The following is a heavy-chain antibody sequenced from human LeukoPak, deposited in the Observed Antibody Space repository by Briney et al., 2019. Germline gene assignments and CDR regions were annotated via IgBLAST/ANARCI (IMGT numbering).Heavy chain of an antibody. CDR2: INTNTVNP. D-gene: IGHD1-26*01. CDR3: ASGRVIVGATISPYAFDI. Sequence: ASVNVSCKPSRYTFTRYAMNRVRQAPGHGLEWMGWINTNTVNPTYPQGFTRRFVFSLDTSVSTAYLQISSLKAEETAVYYCASGRVIVGATISPYAFDIWGQGKMVTVSS. J-gene: IGHJ3*02. CDR1: RYTFTRYA. V-gene: IGHV7-4-1*02.